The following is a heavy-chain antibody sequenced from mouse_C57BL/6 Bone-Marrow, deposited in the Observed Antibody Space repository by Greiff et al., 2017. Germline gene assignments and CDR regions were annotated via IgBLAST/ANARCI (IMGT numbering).Heavy chain of an antibody. CDR3: ARDYEMDY. CDR2: IYPSDSET. V-gene: IGHV1-61*01. Sequence: VKLMESGAELVRPGSSVKLSCKASGYTFTSYWMDWVKQRPGQGLEWIGNIYPSDSETHYNQKFKDKATLTVDKSSSTAYMQLSSLTSEDSAVYYCARDYEMDYWGQGTSVTVSS. J-gene: IGHJ4*01. CDR1: GYTFTSYW.